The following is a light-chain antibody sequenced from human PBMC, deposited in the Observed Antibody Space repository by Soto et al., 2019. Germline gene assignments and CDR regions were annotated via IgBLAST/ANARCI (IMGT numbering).Light chain of an antibody. CDR3: QQYNNWLT. Sequence: EIQMTHSPSTLSASVVDRVTITCRASQGISSWLAWYQQKPGKAPKLLIYAASSLQSGVPSRFSGSGSGTDFTLTISSLDSEDFAVYYCQQYNNWLTFGQRTRLEI. CDR1: QGISSW. J-gene: IGKJ5*01. CDR2: AAS. V-gene: IGKV1D-16*01.